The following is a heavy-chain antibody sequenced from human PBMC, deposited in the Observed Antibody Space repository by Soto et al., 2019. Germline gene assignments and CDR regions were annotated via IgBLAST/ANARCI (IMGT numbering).Heavy chain of an antibody. J-gene: IGHJ4*02. CDR2: ISYGGGTT. Sequence: AAGSLRHSCASSSFTFSNYAMGLVRQDPFKLLEWVSAISYGGGTTYYADSVKGRFTISRDNSKNTLYLQMNSLRAEDTAVYYCAKNPGYYYDSTGYNFDYWGQGTLVTVSS. CDR1: SFTFSNYA. D-gene: IGHD3-22*01. CDR3: AKNPGYYYDSTGYNFDY. V-gene: IGHV3-23*01.